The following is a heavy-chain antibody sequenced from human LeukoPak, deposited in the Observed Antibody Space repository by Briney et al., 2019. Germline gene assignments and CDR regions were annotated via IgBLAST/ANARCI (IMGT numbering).Heavy chain of an antibody. J-gene: IGHJ4*02. V-gene: IGHV3-23*01. CDR2: ISGGGTST. CDR1: GFTFSSYA. Sequence: GGSLRLSCAASGFTFSSYAMSWVRQAPGKGLEWVSVISGGGTSTYYADSVKGRFTISKDNSRNTLYLQMNSLRAEDTAVYYCAKTFIAVANPIDYWGQGTLVTISS. D-gene: IGHD6-19*01. CDR3: AKTFIAVANPIDY.